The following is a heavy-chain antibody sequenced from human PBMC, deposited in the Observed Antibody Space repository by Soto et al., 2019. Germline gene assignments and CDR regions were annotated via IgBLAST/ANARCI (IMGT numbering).Heavy chain of an antibody. J-gene: IGHJ4*02. CDR3: AKVLADYYGSGSYPYFDY. CDR1: GFTFSSYA. D-gene: IGHD3-10*01. Sequence: GGSLRLSCAASGFTFSSYAMSWVRQAPGKGLEWVSAISGSGGSTYYADSVKGRFTISRDNSKNTLYLQMNSLRAEDTVVYYCAKVLADYYGSGSYPYFDYWGQGTLVTVSS. V-gene: IGHV3-23*01. CDR2: ISGSGGST.